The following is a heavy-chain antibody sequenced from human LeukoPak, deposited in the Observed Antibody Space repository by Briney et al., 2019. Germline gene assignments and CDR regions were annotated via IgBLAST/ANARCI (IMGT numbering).Heavy chain of an antibody. CDR1: GYTFTGYY. V-gene: IGHV1-18*04. Sequence: ASVKVSCKASGYTFTGYYMHWVRQAPGQGLEWMGWISAYNGNTNYAQKLQGRVTMTTDTSTSTAYMELRSLRSDDTAVYYCARTYYGSGSYYFGYWGQGTLVTVSS. CDR3: ARTYYGSGSYYFGY. D-gene: IGHD3-10*01. J-gene: IGHJ4*02. CDR2: ISAYNGNT.